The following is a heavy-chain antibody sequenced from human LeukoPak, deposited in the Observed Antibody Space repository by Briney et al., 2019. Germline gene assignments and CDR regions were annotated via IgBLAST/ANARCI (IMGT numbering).Heavy chain of an antibody. CDR1: GGSISSYY. Sequence: SETLSLTCTVSGGSISSYYWSWIRQPPGKGLEWIGYIYYSGNTYYNPSLKSRVAISVDTSKNQFSLKLSSVTAADTAVYYCAREVRIAAAAGAGFSRKTYYYYGMDVWGQGTTVTVSS. D-gene: IGHD6-13*01. CDR3: AREVRIAAAAGAGFSRKTYYYYGMDV. J-gene: IGHJ6*02. CDR2: IYYSGNT. V-gene: IGHV4-59*12.